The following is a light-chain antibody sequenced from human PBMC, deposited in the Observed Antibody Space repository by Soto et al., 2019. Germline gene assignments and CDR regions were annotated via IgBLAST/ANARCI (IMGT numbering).Light chain of an antibody. J-gene: IGLJ1*01. Sequence: QSALTQPPSASGSPGQSVTISCTGTSSDIGGHNYVSWYQHHPGKAPKLIIYEVTERPSGVPDRFSGSKSGNSASLTVSGLQAEDEADYYCSSYGSRDHVEVFGTGTKLTVL. CDR2: EVT. CDR1: SSDIGGHNY. CDR3: SSYGSRDHVEV. V-gene: IGLV2-8*01.